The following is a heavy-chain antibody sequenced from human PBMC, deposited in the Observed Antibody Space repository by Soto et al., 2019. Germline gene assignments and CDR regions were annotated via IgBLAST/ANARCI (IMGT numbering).Heavy chain of an antibody. CDR2: IKQDGSEK. CDR1: GFTFSSYW. Sequence: EVQLVESGGGLVQPGGSLRLSCAASGFTFSSYWMSWVRQAPGKGLEWVANIKQDGSEKYYVDSVKGRFTISRDNAKNPLYLQMNSLRAEDPAVYYCARAPYGDSWYFDLWGRGTLVTVSS. J-gene: IGHJ2*01. V-gene: IGHV3-7*03. D-gene: IGHD4-17*01. CDR3: ARAPYGDSWYFDL.